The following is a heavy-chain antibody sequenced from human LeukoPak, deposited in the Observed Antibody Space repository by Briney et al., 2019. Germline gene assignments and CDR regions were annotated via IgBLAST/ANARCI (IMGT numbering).Heavy chain of an antibody. V-gene: IGHV3-23*01. CDR1: GFTFSKFA. CDR3: AKGSLGSWYFFDY. J-gene: IGHJ4*02. CDR2: ISSSGGDT. Sequence: GGSLRLSCAASGFTFSKFAMSWVRQAPGKGPEWVSTISSSGGDTYYADSVKGRFTVTRENSKNTLFLQMNSLRAEDTALYYCAKGSLGSWYFFDYWGQGTLVTVSS. D-gene: IGHD6-13*01.